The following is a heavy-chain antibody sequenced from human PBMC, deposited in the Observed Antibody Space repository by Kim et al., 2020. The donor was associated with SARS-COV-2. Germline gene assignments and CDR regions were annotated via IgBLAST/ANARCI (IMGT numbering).Heavy chain of an antibody. J-gene: IGHJ4*02. CDR3: AKMARYSSSWYLDY. Sequence: GGSLRLSCAASGFTFSSYGMHWVRQAPGKGLEWVAVIWYDGSNKYYADSVKGRFTISRDNSKNTLYLQMNSLRAEDTAVYYCAKMARYSSSWYLDYWGQGTLVTVSS. V-gene: IGHV3-33*06. CDR2: IWYDGSNK. D-gene: IGHD6-13*01. CDR1: GFTFSSYG.